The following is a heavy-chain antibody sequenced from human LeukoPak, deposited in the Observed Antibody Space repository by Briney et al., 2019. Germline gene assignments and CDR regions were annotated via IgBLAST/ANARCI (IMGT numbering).Heavy chain of an antibody. CDR2: IVVGSGNT. CDR3: AARYCTNGVCYNGFDP. J-gene: IGHJ5*02. Sequence: EASVKVSCKASGFTFTSSAMQWVRQARGQRVEWIGWIVVGSGNTNYAQKFQERVTITRDMSTSTAYMELSRLRSEDTAVYYCAARYCTNGVCYNGFDPWGQGTLVTVSS. D-gene: IGHD2-8*01. CDR1: GFTFTSSA. V-gene: IGHV1-58*02.